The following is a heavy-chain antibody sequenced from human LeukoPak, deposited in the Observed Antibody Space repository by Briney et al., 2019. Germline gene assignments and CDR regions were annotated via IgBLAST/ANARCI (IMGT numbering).Heavy chain of an antibody. CDR1: GDSISNYH. CDR3: ARLLCGDTGGYINY. D-gene: IGHD2-21*02. Sequence: SETLSLTCTVSGDSISNYHWSWIRQPPGKGLEWIGSVDNNWGTKYGPSLKGRLTISVNTSKNQFSLNLDSMTAAETAVYYYARLLCGDTGGYINYWDQGTLVTVSS. J-gene: IGHJ4*02. V-gene: IGHV4-59*08. CDR2: VDNNWGT.